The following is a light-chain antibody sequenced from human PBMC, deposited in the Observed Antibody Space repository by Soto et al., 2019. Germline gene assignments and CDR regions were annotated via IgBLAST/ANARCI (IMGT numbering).Light chain of an antibody. V-gene: IGLV1-40*01. Sequence: QTVVTQPPSVSGAPGQRVTLSCTGNSSNLGAGYDVHWYKQVPGAAPKLVIFGNSNRPSGVPERFSGSKSGTSASLAITGLQAEDEADYYCQAYDYSLTASVFGGGTTLTVL. CDR3: QAYDYSLTASV. CDR2: GNS. J-gene: IGLJ3*02. CDR1: SSNLGAGYD.